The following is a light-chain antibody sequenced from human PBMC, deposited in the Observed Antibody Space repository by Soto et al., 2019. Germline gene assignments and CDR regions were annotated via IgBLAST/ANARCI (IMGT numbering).Light chain of an antibody. CDR2: SAS. V-gene: IGKV1-12*01. J-gene: IGKJ4*01. CDR1: QGVSRW. CDR3: QQANSFPLT. Sequence: DIQMTQSPSSVSASVGDRVTITCRARQGVSRWLAWSRRKPGRAPELLIYSASSLHSGAPSRFSGSGSGADFALTISRLQPEYFATYYCQQANSFPLTFGGGTEVEIK.